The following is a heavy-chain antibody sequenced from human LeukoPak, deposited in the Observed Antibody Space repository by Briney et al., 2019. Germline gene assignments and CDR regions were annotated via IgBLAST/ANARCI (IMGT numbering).Heavy chain of an antibody. D-gene: IGHD6-19*01. CDR2: VTGTGDAT. Sequence: GGSLRLSCAASGFTFSGYAMTWVRQTPGKGLEWVSTVTGTGDATYYADSVKGRFTVSRDNSKNTLYLQMNSLRAEDTAVYYCAKDQQWLVQYYFDYWGQGTLVTVFS. CDR3: AKDQQWLVQYYFDY. J-gene: IGHJ4*02. CDR1: GFTFSGYA. V-gene: IGHV3-23*01.